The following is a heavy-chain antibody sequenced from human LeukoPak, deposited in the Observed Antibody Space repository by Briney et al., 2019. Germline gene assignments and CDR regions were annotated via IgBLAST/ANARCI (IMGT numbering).Heavy chain of an antibody. D-gene: IGHD1-26*01. CDR3: ARRSSGSPPYYFGY. CDR1: GLTFSSHW. CDR2: ITNDGSST. Sequence: GGSLRLSCAASGLTFSSHWMHWVRQAPGKGLVWVSRITNDGSSTTYADSVKGRFTISRDNAKNTLYLQMNSLRAEDTAVYYCARRSSGSPPYYFGYWGQGTLVTVSS. V-gene: IGHV3-74*01. J-gene: IGHJ4*02.